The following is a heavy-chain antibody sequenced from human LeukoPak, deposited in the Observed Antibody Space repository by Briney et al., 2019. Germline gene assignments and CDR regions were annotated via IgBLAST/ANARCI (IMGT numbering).Heavy chain of an antibody. V-gene: IGHV4-34*01. CDR1: GGSFSGYY. Sequence: SETLSLTCAVYGGSFSGYYWSWIRQPPGKGLEWIGEINHSGSTNYNPSLKSRVTISVDTSKNQFSLKLSSVTAADTAVYYCARSSGRWFDPWGQGTLVTVSS. CDR2: INHSGST. D-gene: IGHD2-8*02. CDR3: ARSSGRWFDP. J-gene: IGHJ5*02.